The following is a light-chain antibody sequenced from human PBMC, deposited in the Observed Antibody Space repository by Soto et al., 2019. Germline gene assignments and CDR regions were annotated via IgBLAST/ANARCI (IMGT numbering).Light chain of an antibody. CDR3: QSYDSSLSALV. CDR1: SSNIGAGYD. V-gene: IGLV1-40*01. CDR2: SNN. Sequence: QSVLTQPPSVSGAPGQRVTISCTGSSSNIGAGYDVHWYQQLPGAAPRLLIYSNNNRPSGVPDRFSGSKSATSASLAITGLQAEDEADYYCQSYDSSLSALVFGGGTQLTVL. J-gene: IGLJ2*01.